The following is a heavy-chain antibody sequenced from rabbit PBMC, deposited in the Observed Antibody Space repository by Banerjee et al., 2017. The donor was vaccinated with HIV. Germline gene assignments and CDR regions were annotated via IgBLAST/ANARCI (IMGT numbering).Heavy chain of an antibody. J-gene: IGHJ4*01. D-gene: IGHD4-1*01. CDR2: IYGGSTGNT. CDR3: ARDLAGVTGWNFGL. Sequence: QQQLEESGGGLVKPEGSLTLTCTASGFSFSNGYVMCWVRQAPGKGLEWIACIYGGSTGNTYYANWAKGRFTISKTSSTTVTLQMTSLTAADTATYFCARDLAGVTGWNFGLWGPGTLVTV. CDR1: GFSFSNGYV. V-gene: IGHV1S45*01.